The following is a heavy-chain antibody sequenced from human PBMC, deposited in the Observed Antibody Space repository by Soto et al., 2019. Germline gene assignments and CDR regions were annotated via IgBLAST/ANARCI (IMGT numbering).Heavy chain of an antibody. D-gene: IGHD6-13*01. V-gene: IGHV3-23*01. CDR2: ISGTGAYT. J-gene: IGHJ4*02. CDR3: AKFNGGYD. CDR1: GFIFSSYA. Sequence: EEQLLESGGGLVQPGGSLRLSCTASGFIFSSYAMTWVRQAPGKGLEWVSSISGTGAYTHYADFVKGRFTISRDNSKNTVYLQMSSLRAEDSAVYYCAKFNGGYDWGQGTLVAVSS.